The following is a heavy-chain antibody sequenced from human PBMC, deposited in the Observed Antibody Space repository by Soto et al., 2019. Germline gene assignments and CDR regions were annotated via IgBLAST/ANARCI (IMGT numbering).Heavy chain of an antibody. V-gene: IGHV4-30-4*01. Sequence: QVQLQESGPGLVKPSQTLSLTCTVSGGSISSGDYYWSWIRQPPGKGLEWIGYIYYSGSTYYNPSLSSGVTISVDTAKNQFSLKLNSLTAADTAVYYCARASYHEYSSSYYFDCWGQGTLVTVSS. CDR1: GGSISSGDYY. D-gene: IGHD6-6*01. J-gene: IGHJ4*02. CDR2: IYYSGST. CDR3: ARASYHEYSSSYYFDC.